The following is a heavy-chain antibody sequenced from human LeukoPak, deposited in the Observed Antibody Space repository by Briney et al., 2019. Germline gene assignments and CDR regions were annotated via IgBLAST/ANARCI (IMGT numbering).Heavy chain of an antibody. CDR2: IIPIFGTA. CDR1: GGTFSSYA. D-gene: IGHD3-22*01. CDR3: ASSEDYYDSSGYYQGHY. J-gene: IGHJ4*02. V-gene: IGHV1-69*13. Sequence: SVKVSCKSSGGTFSSYAIIWVRQAPGQGLEWMGGIIPIFGTANYAQKFQGRVTITADESTSTAYMELSSLRSEDTAVYYCASSEDYYDSSGYYQGHYWGQGTLVTVSS.